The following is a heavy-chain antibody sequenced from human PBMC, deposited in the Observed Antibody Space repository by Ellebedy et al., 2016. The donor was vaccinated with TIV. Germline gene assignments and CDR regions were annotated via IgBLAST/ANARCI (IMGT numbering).Heavy chain of an antibody. V-gene: IGHV1-46*01. CDR2: INPSGGST. CDR1: GYTFTSYY. Sequence: ASVKVSXKASGYTFTSYYMHWVRQAPGQGFEWMGIINPSGGSTSYAQKFQGRVTMTRDTSTSTVYMELSSLRSEDTAVYYCARSPYYYDSSGYFRYYFDYWGQGTLVTVSS. D-gene: IGHD3-22*01. J-gene: IGHJ4*02. CDR3: ARSPYYYDSSGYFRYYFDY.